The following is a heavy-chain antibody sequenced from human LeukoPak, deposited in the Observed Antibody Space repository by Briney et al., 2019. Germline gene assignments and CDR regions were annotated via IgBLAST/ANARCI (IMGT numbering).Heavy chain of an antibody. CDR1: GYSFTSSW. CDR3: ARQRSSRDRFDY. V-gene: IGHV5-51*01. J-gene: IGHJ4*02. Sequence: GESLKISCKGSGYSFTSSWIGWVRQMPGKGLEWMGIIYPGDSDTRYSPSFQGQVTISADKSISAAYLQWSSLKAADTAMYYCARQRSSRDRFDYWGQGTLVTVSS. D-gene: IGHD3-10*01. CDR2: IYPGDSDT.